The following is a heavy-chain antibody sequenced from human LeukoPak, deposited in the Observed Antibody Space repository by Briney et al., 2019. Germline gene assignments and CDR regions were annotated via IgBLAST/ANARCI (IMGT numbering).Heavy chain of an antibody. J-gene: IGHJ4*02. CDR1: GFTFSNYA. CDR2: ITGSGVNT. Sequence: GGSLILSCAASGFTFSNYAMRWVRQAPGKGPDWVSTITGSGVNTYYPDSVKGRFTISRDNSRNTLYLEMNSLRAEDTAVYYCAKASLPVYFDYWGQGTLVTVSS. CDR3: AKASLPVYFDY. D-gene: IGHD2-2*01. V-gene: IGHV3-23*01.